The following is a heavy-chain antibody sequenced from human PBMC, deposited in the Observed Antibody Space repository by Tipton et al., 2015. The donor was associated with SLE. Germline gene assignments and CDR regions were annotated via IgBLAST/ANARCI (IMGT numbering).Heavy chain of an antibody. CDR1: GDSISNSDYY. Sequence: TLSLTCTVSGDSISNSDYYWGWIRQPPGKGLEWIGNIHHSGRTYYNPSLISRPTMSVDTSNNKLSLRLSSVTAADTAVYYCARDTIFGYYYYMDVWGRGTTVTVSS. J-gene: IGHJ6*03. V-gene: IGHV4-39*07. CDR3: ARDTIFGYYYYMDV. D-gene: IGHD3-10*02. CDR2: IHHSGRT.